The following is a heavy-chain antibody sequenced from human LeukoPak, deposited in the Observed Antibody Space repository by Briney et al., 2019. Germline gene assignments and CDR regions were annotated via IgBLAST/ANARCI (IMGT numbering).Heavy chain of an antibody. CDR1: GDTFASYG. V-gene: IGHV1-18*01. J-gene: IGHJ3*02. CDR2: ISAYNGNT. CDR3: ARHMVRGYLAGRAFDI. D-gene: IGHD3-10*01. Sequence: ASVKVSCKASGDTFASYGISWVRQAPGQGLEWMGWISAYNGNTNYAQKLQGRVTMTTDTSTSTAYMELRSLRSDDTAVYYCARHMVRGYLAGRAFDIWGQGTMVTVSS.